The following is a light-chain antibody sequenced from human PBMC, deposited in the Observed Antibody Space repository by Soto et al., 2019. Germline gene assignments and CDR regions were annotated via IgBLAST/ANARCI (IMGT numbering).Light chain of an antibody. V-gene: IGLV2-11*01. CDR2: DVS. CDR1: SSDVGGYNY. CDR3: CSYAGSYTWV. J-gene: IGLJ1*01. Sequence: QSALTQPRSVSGSPGQSVTISCTGTSSDVGGYNYVSWYQQHPGKAPKLMIYDVSKRPSGVPDRFSGSKSGNTASLTISGLQAYDEADYYCCSYAGSYTWVFGTGTKLTVL.